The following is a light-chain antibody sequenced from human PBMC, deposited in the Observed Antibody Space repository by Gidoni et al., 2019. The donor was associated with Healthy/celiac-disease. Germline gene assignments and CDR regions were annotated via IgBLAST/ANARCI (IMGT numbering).Light chain of an antibody. J-gene: IGKJ5*01. CDR3: QQSYSTPRT. Sequence: DIQMTQSPSSLSASVGDRVTIPCRASQSISSYLNWYQQKPGKDPKLLIYAASSLQSGVPSRFSGSGSGTDFTLTISSLQPEDFATDYCQQSYSTPRTFGQGTRLEIK. CDR1: QSISSY. V-gene: IGKV1-39*01. CDR2: AAS.